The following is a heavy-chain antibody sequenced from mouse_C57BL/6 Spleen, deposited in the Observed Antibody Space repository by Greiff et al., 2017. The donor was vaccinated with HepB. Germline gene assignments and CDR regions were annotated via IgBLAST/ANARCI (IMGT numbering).Heavy chain of an antibody. V-gene: IGHV1-72*01. J-gene: IGHJ4*01. CDR1: GYTFTSYW. D-gene: IGHD3-1*01. CDR2: IDPNSGGT. CDR3: ARWGWGYVGYYAMDY. Sequence: LQQPGAELVKPGASVKLSCKASGYTFTSYWMHWVKQRPGRGLELIGRIDPNSGGTKYNEKFKSKATLTVDKPSSTAYMQLSSLTSEDSAVYYCARWGWGYVGYYAMDYWGQGTSVTVSS.